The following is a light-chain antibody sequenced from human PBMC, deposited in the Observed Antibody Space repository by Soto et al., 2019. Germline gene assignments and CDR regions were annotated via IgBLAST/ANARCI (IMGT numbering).Light chain of an antibody. CDR1: QSFTSGY. J-gene: IGKJ1*01. V-gene: IGKV3D-20*02. CDR3: QQRSNWPRT. CDR2: GAS. Sequence: NVLTQSPGTLSFSPGERATVSCRASQSFTSGYLAWYQQRPGQAPRLLIYGASRRATGVPDRFSGSGSGTDFTLTISSLEPEDFAVYYCQQRSNWPRTFGQGTKVEI.